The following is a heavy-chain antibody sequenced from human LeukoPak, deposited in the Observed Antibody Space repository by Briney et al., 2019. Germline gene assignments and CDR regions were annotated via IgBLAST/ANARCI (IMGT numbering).Heavy chain of an antibody. J-gene: IGHJ5*02. D-gene: IGHD3-22*01. V-gene: IGHV3-23*01. Sequence: GGPLRLSCAASGFTFSSYAMSWVRQAPGKGLEWVSGISGSGDNTYYADSVKGRFTISRDNSKNTLYLQMNSLRAEDTAVYYCAKGPRSALYDTKFDPWGQGTLVTVSS. CDR1: GFTFSSYA. CDR3: AKGPRSALYDTKFDP. CDR2: ISGSGDNT.